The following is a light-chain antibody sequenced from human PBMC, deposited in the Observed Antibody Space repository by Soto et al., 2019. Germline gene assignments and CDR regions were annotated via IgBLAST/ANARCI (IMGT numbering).Light chain of an antibody. CDR1: SSDVGSYNL. J-gene: IGLJ2*01. V-gene: IGLV2-23*02. CDR3: CSYAGSSTFVV. CDR2: EVS. Sequence: QSALPQPASVSGSPGQSITICCTGTSSDVGSYNLVSWYQQHPGKAPKLMIYEVSKRPSGVSNRFSGSKSGNTASLTISGLQAEDEADYYCCSYAGSSTFVVFGGGTKVTVL.